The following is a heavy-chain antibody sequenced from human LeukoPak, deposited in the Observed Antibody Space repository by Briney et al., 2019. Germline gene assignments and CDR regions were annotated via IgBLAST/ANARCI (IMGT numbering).Heavy chain of an antibody. J-gene: IGHJ4*02. CDR3: AKESPDYYDSSGYYYDFDY. CDR1: GFTFSSYG. Sequence: GRSLRLSCAASGFTFSSYGMHWVRQAPGKGLEWVAVISYDGSNKYYADSVKGRFTISRDSSKNTLYLQMNSLRAEDTAVYYCAKESPDYYDSSGYYYDFDYWGQGTLVTVSS. CDR2: ISYDGSNK. D-gene: IGHD3-22*01. V-gene: IGHV3-30*18.